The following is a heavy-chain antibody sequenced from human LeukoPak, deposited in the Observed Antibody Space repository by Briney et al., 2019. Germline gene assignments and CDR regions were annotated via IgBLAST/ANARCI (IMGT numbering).Heavy chain of an antibody. D-gene: IGHD6-13*01. CDR1: GYTFTNYG. Sequence: ASVRVSCKASGYTFTNYGISWVRQAPGQGLEWMGWISGYNGNTNYAQKLQGRVTMTTDTSTSTAYMELRSLRSDDTAVYYCARDETIAAAGNYYYYYMDVWGKGTTVTVSS. CDR2: ISGYNGNT. CDR3: ARDETIAAAGNYYYYYMDV. V-gene: IGHV1-18*01. J-gene: IGHJ6*03.